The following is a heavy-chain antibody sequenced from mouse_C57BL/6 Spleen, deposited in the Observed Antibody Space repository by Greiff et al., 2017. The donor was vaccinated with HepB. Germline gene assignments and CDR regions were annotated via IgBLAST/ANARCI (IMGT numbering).Heavy chain of an antibody. CDR3: ARDRGTGAMDY. D-gene: IGHD2-14*01. CDR2: INYDGSST. CDR1: GFTFSDYY. V-gene: IGHV5-16*01. J-gene: IGHJ4*01. Sequence: EVMLVESEGGLVQPGSSMKLSCTASGFTFSDYYMAWVRQVPEKGLEWVANINYDGSSTYYLDSLKSRFIISRDNAKNILYLQMSSLKSEDTATYYCARDRGTGAMDYWGQGTSVTVSS.